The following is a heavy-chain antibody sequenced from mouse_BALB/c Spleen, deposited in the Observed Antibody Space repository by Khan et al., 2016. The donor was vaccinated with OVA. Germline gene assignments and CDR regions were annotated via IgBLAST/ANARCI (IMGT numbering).Heavy chain of an antibody. CDR3: VRGGGGNRFAY. V-gene: IGHV1S137*01. CDR2: ISTYYGDV. Sequence: QVQLKQSGAELVRPGVSVKISCKGSGYTFTDFTMHWVKQSHAKSLEWIGVISTYYGDVTYNQKFKGKATMTVDKSSSTAYMELARLTSEDSAIYFVVRGGGGNRFAYWGQGTLVTVSA. J-gene: IGHJ3*01. CDR1: GYTFTDFT.